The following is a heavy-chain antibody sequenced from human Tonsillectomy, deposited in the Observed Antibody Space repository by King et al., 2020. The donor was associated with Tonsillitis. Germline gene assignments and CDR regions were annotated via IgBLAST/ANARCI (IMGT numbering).Heavy chain of an antibody. Sequence: VQLVESGGGVVQPGRSLRLSCAASGFTFSSYGMHWVRQAPGKGLEWVAVISYDGINKYYADSVKGRFTISRDNSKNTLYLQMDSLRAEDTAVFYCAKDQNTHYDFWSGPDFDYWGQGTLVTVSS. CDR1: GFTFSSYG. CDR3: AKDQNTHYDFWSGPDFDY. D-gene: IGHD3-3*01. V-gene: IGHV3-30*18. J-gene: IGHJ4*02. CDR2: ISYDGINK.